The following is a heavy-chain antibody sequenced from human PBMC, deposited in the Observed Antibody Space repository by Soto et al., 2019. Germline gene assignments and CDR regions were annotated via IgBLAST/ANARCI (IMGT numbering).Heavy chain of an antibody. D-gene: IGHD3-9*01. Sequence: ASVKVSCKASGYTFTGYYMHWVRQAPGQGLEWMGWINPNSGGTNYAQKFQGWVTMTRDTSISTAYMELSRLRSDDTAVYYCARDFGPLSDILPGYEQYYYGMDVWGQGTTVTVSS. CDR1: GYTFTGYY. CDR2: INPNSGGT. CDR3: ARDFGPLSDILPGYEQYYYGMDV. J-gene: IGHJ6*02. V-gene: IGHV1-2*04.